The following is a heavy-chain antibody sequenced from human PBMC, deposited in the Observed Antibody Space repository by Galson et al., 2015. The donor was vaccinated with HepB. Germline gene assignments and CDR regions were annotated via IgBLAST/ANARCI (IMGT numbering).Heavy chain of an antibody. D-gene: IGHD6-13*01. J-gene: IGHJ4*02. CDR2: ISSNGGGT. V-gene: IGHV3-64D*06. CDR1: GFTFSSYA. CDR3: VKGRHSSSWYEAFDY. Sequence: SLRLSCAASGFTFSSYAMHWVRQAPGKGLEYVSAISSNGGGTYYADSVKGRFTISRDNSKNTLYLQMSSLRAEDTAVYYCVKGRHSSSWYEAFDYWGQGTLVTVSS.